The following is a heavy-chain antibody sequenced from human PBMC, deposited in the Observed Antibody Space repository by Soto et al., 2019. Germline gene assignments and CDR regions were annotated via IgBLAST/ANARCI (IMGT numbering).Heavy chain of an antibody. CDR1: GGSFSGYY. J-gene: IGHJ4*02. Sequence: SETLSLTCAVYGGSFSGYYWSWIRQPPGKGLEWIGEINHSGSTNYNPSLKSRMTISVDTSKNHISLNLSSVTAADTAMYHCARAPNSSPTHSPLKNYYFDYWGQGTLVTVSS. D-gene: IGHD6-13*01. CDR2: INHSGST. V-gene: IGHV4-34*01. CDR3: ARAPNSSPTHSPLKNYYFDY.